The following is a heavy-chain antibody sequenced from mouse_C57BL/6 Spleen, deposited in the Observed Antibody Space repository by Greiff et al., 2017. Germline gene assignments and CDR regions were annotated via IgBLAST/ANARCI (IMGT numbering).Heavy chain of an antibody. CDR3: TTGYYYGRDY. CDR2: IDPANGDT. J-gene: IGHJ2*01. V-gene: IGHV14-4*01. Sequence: VQLKESGAELVRPGASVKLSCTASGFNIKDDYMHWVKQRPEQGLEWIGWIDPANGDTEYASKFQGKATITADTSSNTAYLQLSSLTSEDTAVYYCTTGYYYGRDYWGQGTTLTVSS. CDR1: GFNIKDDY. D-gene: IGHD1-1*01.